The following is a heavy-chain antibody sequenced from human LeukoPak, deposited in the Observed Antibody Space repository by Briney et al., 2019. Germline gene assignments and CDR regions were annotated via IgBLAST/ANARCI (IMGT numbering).Heavy chain of an antibody. CDR1: GYSISSGNY. D-gene: IGHD2-2*01. J-gene: IGHJ4*02. Sequence: SSETPSLTCSVSGYSISSGNYWGWIRLPPGKGLQWIGSIYHSGSTYYNPSLKSRVTISVDTSKNQFSLKLSSVTAADTAVYYCAKGYCRGNSCYDDRGAFDYWGQGTLVTVSS. CDR3: AKGYCRGNSCYDDRGAFDY. CDR2: IYHSGST. V-gene: IGHV4-38-2*02.